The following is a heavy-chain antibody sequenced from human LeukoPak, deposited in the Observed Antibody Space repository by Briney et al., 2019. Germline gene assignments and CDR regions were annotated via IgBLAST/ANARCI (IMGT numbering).Heavy chain of an antibody. Sequence: SETLSLTXAVYGASFSGYYWAWIRQPPGKGLEWIGEINHTGSTTYNPSLKSRVTMSVDTSKNRFSLKLNSVTAADTAVYYCARGRLRLEMDVWGKGTMVTVSS. CDR3: ARGRLRLEMDV. CDR2: INHTGST. D-gene: IGHD3-16*01. CDR1: GASFSGYY. V-gene: IGHV4-34*01. J-gene: IGHJ6*04.